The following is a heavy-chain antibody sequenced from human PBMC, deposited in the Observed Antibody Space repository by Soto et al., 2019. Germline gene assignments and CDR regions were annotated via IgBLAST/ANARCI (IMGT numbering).Heavy chain of an antibody. CDR2: INHSGST. V-gene: IGHV4-34*01. J-gene: IGHJ5*02. CDR1: GGSFSGYY. D-gene: IGHD2-21*02. CDR3: ARGLDCGGDCYSNWFDP. Sequence: QVQLQQWGAGLLKPSETLSLTCAVYGGSFSGYYWSWIRQPPGKGLEWIGEINHSGSTNYNPSLKRRVTISVDTSKNQFALKLSSVTAADTAVYYCARGLDCGGDCYSNWFDPWGQGTLVTVSS.